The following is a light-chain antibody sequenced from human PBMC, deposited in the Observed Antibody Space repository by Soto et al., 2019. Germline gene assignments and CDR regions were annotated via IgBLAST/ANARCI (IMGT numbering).Light chain of an antibody. J-gene: IGLJ3*02. CDR1: SSDVGSYNF. Sequence: QPASVSGSPGQSITISCTGGSSDVGSYNFVSWYQQHPGKAPKLMIYDVSKRPSGVSDRFSGSKSGNTASLTISGLHAEDEADYYCCSYAGTSTWVFGGGTKLTVL. CDR2: DVS. V-gene: IGLV2-23*02. CDR3: CSYAGTSTWV.